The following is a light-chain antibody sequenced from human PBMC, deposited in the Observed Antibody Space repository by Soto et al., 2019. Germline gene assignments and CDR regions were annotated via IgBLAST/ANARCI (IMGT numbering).Light chain of an antibody. V-gene: IGKV1-33*01. J-gene: IGKJ3*01. CDR2: DAS. CDR3: QQYDNLPRV. CDR1: QDISNY. Sequence: DIQMTQSPSSLSASVGDRVTITCQASQDISNYLYWYQQKPGKAPKLLIYDASNLETGVPSRFSGSGSGTDFTFTISSLQPEDIATYYCQQYDNLPRVFGPGTKVDIK.